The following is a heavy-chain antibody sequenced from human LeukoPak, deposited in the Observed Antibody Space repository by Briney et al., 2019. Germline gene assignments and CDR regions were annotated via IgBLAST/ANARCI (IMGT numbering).Heavy chain of an antibody. CDR3: SGGGTLFTYFDT. CDR1: GGSTSDYY. J-gene: IGHJ4*02. Sequence: PSETLSLTCSVSGGSTSDYYWNWIRQPAGQGLEWLGRIYYTGSTAYNPSLESRLTMSLDTAKNQFSLKVTSVTAADTAVYYFSGGGTLFTYFDTWGQRTLVTVSS. D-gene: IGHD3-10*02. CDR2: IYYTGST. V-gene: IGHV4-4*07.